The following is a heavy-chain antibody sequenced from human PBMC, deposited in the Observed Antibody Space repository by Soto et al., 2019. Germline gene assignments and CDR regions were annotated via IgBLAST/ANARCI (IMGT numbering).Heavy chain of an antibody. CDR3: ARSTNYGDSPHFDY. V-gene: IGHV1-18*01. Sequence: ASVKVSCKTSGYTFTRNGISWVRQAPGQGLEWMGWISAYNGDTNYAQKFQGRVIMTTDTSTSTAYMELSSLRSEDTAVYYCARSTNYGDSPHFDYWGQGTLVTVSS. J-gene: IGHJ4*02. D-gene: IGHD4-17*01. CDR2: ISAYNGDT. CDR1: GYTFTRNG.